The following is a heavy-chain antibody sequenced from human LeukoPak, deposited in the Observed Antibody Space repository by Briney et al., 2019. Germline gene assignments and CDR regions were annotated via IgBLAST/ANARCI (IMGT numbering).Heavy chain of an antibody. CDR2: IRSDTTT. V-gene: IGHV3-66*04. J-gene: IGHJ4*02. D-gene: IGHD4-17*01. CDR3: ARRRGGYGDGDFDY. CDR1: GFTASSRT. Sequence: GGSLRLSCAASGFTASSRTMIWVRQAPGKGLECVSYIRSDTTTEYAEYVKGRFTISRDDSKNTVYLQMNSLRVEDTSVYYCARRRGGYGDGDFDYWGQGTLVTDSS.